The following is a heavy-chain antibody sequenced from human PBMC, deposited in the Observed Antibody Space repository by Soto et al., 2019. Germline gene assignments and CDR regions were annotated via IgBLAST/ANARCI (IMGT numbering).Heavy chain of an antibody. Sequence: QVQLVQSGAEVKKPGSSVKVSCKASGGTFSSYAISWVRQAPGQGLEWMGGIIPIFGTANYAQKFQGRGTITADEYTSTAYMGLSSLRSQDTAVYYCARDKPRSDYYGSGSYFPTPKFDYGSQGTLFSVSS. CDR2: IIPIFGTA. CDR3: ARDKPRSDYYGSGSYFPTPKFDY. J-gene: IGHJ4*02. CDR1: GGTFSSYA. V-gene: IGHV1-69*12. D-gene: IGHD3-10*01.